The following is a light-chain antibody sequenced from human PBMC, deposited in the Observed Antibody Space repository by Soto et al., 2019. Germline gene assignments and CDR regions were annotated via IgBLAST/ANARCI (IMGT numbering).Light chain of an antibody. V-gene: IGKV1-39*01. Sequence: DIQMTQSPSSLSASVGDRVTITCRASQSISNYLNWYQQKPGKAPKLVIYAASSLQSGVPSRFSGSGSGTDFTLTISSLQPEDFATYYCQQSYSMPRPFGQGTKVEIK. CDR3: QQSYSMPRP. CDR2: AAS. J-gene: IGKJ1*01. CDR1: QSISNY.